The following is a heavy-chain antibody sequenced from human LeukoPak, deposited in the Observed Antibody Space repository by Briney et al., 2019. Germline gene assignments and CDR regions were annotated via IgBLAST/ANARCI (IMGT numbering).Heavy chain of an antibody. J-gene: IGHJ4*02. D-gene: IGHD1-7*01. CDR2: IIPIFGTA. CDR1: GGTFISYA. Sequence: ASVKVSCKASGGTFISYAISWVRQAPGQGLEWMGGIIPIFGTANYAQKFQGRVTITTDESTSTAYMELSSLRSEDTAVYYCARAPRYNWNYGYYFDYWGQGTLVTVSS. V-gene: IGHV1-69*05. CDR3: ARAPRYNWNYGYYFDY.